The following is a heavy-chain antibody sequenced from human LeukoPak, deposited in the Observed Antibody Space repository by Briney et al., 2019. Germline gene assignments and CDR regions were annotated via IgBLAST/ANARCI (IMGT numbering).Heavy chain of an antibody. CDR2: IYYSGST. J-gene: IGHJ4*02. D-gene: IGHD6-19*01. V-gene: IGHV4-59*01. Sequence: SETLSLTCTVSGGSISSYYWSWIRQPPGKGLEWIGYIYYSGSTNYNPSLKSRVTISVDTSKNQFSLKLSSVTAADTAVYYCASGSSAWYYRIDYWGQGTLVTVSS. CDR1: GGSISSYY. CDR3: ASGSSAWYYRIDY.